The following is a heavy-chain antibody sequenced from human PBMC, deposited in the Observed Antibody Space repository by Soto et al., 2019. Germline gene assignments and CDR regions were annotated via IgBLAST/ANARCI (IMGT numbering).Heavy chain of an antibody. V-gene: IGHV3-23*01. CDR1: GYTFSSYA. J-gene: IGHJ4*02. CDR2: ISGSGGST. D-gene: IGHD6-6*01. CDR3: AKDTREPYPPYSSSSEGHY. Sequence: GGSLRLSFAASGYTFSSYAMSWVRQAPGKGLEWVSAISGSGGSTYYADSVKGRFTISRDNSKNTLYLQMNSLRAEDTAVYYCAKDTREPYPPYSSSSEGHYWGQGTLVTVSS.